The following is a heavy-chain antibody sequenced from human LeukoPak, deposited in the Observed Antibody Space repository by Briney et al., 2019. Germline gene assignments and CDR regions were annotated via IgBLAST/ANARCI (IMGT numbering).Heavy chain of an antibody. CDR3: ARTGSSSSQDAFDI. V-gene: IGHV3-21*01. Sequence: PGGSLRLSCAASGFTFSSYSTNWVRQAPGKGLEWVSSISSSSSYIYYADSVKGRFTISRDNAKNSLYLQMNSLRAEDTAVYYCARTGSSSSQDAFDIWGQGTMVTVSS. J-gene: IGHJ3*02. D-gene: IGHD6-6*01. CDR1: GFTFSSYS. CDR2: ISSSSSYI.